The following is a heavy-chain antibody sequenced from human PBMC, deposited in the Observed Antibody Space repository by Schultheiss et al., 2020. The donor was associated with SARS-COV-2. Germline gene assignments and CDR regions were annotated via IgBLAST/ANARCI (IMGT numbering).Heavy chain of an antibody. CDR3: ARTLGYCSSTSCSYYYYYMDV. Sequence: SGPTLVKPTETLTLTCTVSGFSLSNARMGVSWIRQPPGKALEWLAHIFSNDEKSYSTSLKSRLTISKDTSKSQVVLTMTNMDPVDTATYYCARTLGYCSSTSCSYYYYYMDVWGKGTTVTVSS. V-gene: IGHV2-26*01. D-gene: IGHD2-2*01. CDR1: GFSLSNARMG. J-gene: IGHJ6*03. CDR2: IFSNDEK.